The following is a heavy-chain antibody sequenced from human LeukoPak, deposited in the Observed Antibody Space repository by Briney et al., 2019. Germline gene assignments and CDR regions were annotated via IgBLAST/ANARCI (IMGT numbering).Heavy chain of an antibody. J-gene: IGHJ6*04. Sequence: GGSLRLSCAASGFTFSSYWMSWVRQAPGKGLEWVANIKQDGSEKYYVDSVKGRFTISRDNAKNSLYLQMNSLRAEDTAVYYCATSPPASSGYPYYYYWGMDVGAKGTRVTVP. CDR2: IKQDGSEK. CDR3: ATSPPASSGYPYYYYWGMDV. CDR1: GFTFSSYW. D-gene: IGHD6-13*01. V-gene: IGHV3-7*01.